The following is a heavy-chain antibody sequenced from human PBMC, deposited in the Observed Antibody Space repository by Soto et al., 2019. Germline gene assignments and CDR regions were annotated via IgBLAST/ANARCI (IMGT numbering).Heavy chain of an antibody. CDR2: IIPIFGKT. J-gene: IGHJ3*02. D-gene: IGHD3-10*01. V-gene: IGHV1-69*01. CDR3: AGSFKYGSGTFNAFDI. Sequence: QVQLVQSGTEVKKPGSSLKVSCKASGGTFSSYAISWVRQAPGQGLEWMGGIIPIFGKTNYAEKFRGRVSITADESTSTAYVELSSLRSEDTAVYYCAGSFKYGSGTFNAFDIWGQGTMVTVSS. CDR1: GGTFSSYA.